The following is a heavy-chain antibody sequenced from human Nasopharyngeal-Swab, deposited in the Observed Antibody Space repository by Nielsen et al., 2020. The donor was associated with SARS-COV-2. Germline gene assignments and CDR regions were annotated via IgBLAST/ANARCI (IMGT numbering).Heavy chain of an antibody. D-gene: IGHD3-10*01. J-gene: IGHJ4*02. CDR1: GFTFSGYA. Sequence: GESLKISCAASGFTFSGYAMSWVRQAPGKGLEWVSGINSPGGTYYRDSVKGRLTISKDNSQNTLYLQMDSLRAEDTAIYYCVKDYPELVGSSSIFDYWGQGIQVTVSS. V-gene: IGHV3-23*01. CDR2: INSPGGT. CDR3: VKDYPELVGSSSIFDY.